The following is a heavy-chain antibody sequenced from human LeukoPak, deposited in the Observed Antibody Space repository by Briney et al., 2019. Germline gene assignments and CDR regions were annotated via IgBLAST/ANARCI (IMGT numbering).Heavy chain of an antibody. CDR3: AREAGLFSYFDY. CDR2: IWYDGSNK. J-gene: IGHJ4*02. D-gene: IGHD3-22*01. CDR1: GFTFSSYG. V-gene: IGHV3-33*01. Sequence: GGSLRLSCAASGFTFSSYGMHWVRQAPGKGLERVAVIWYDGSNKYYADSVKGRFTISRDNSKNTLYLQMNSLRAEDTAVYYCAREAGLFSYFDYWGQGTLVTVSS.